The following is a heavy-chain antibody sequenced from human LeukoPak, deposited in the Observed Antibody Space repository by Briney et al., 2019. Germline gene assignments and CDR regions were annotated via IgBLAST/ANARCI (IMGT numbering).Heavy chain of an antibody. CDR1: GFTFSNAW. D-gene: IGHD7-27*01. CDR3: TTDLTGITGFDY. V-gene: IGHV3-15*01. CDR2: IKSKTDGGTT. Sequence: PGGSLRLSCAASGFTFSNAWMSWVRQAPGKGLEWVGRIKSKTDGGTTDYAAPVKGRFTISRDDSKNTLYLQMNSLKTEDTAVYYCTTDLTGITGFDYWGQGTLVTVSS. J-gene: IGHJ4*02.